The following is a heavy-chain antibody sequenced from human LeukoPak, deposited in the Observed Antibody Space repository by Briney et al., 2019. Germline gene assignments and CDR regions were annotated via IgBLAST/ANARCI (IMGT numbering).Heavy chain of an antibody. D-gene: IGHD3-22*01. Sequence: AGGSLRLSCAVSGFTFSSHWMHWVRQAPGKGLVWVSYISSSSSTIYYADSVKGRFTISRDNAKNSLYLQMNSLRDEDTAVYYCATDLYYDSSGYYFRAFDIWGQGTMVTVPS. CDR1: GFTFSSHW. CDR2: ISSSSSTI. V-gene: IGHV3-48*02. J-gene: IGHJ3*02. CDR3: ATDLYYDSSGYYFRAFDI.